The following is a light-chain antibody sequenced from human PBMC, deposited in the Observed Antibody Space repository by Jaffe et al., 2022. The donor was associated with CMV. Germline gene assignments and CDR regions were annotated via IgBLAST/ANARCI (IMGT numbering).Light chain of an antibody. J-gene: IGLJ2*01. CDR3: LLHYSDGRV. V-gene: IGLV7-46*01. Sequence: QAVVTQEPSLTVSPGGTVTLTCGSSTGTVTASHYPYWFQQKPGQAPRALIFDTTKKHSWTPARFLGSLLGGKAALTLSGAQPEDEADYYCLLHYSDGRVFGGGTKLTVL. CDR2: DTT. CDR1: TGTVTASHY.